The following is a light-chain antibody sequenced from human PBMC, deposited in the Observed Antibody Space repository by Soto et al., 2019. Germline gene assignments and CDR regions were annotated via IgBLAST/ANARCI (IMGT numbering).Light chain of an antibody. CDR3: QQTDSLPYT. V-gene: IGKV1-12*01. J-gene: IGKJ2*01. CDR2: AAS. Sequence: DIQMTQSPSSVSASVGDRVTITCRASQGVRSWLAWYQQKPGKAPKLLISAASSLQSGVPSRFSGSGSGSDFTLIISSLQPEDFVTYYCQQTDSLPYTFGQGTKLEIK. CDR1: QGVRSW.